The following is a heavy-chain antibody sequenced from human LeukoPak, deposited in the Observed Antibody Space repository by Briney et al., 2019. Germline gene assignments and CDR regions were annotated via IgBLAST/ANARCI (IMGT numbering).Heavy chain of an antibody. CDR1: GFTFSSYA. V-gene: IGHV3-30*02. CDR3: AKDTPLCYFDY. CDR2: VRNERSII. D-gene: IGHD3-16*01. J-gene: IGHJ4*02. Sequence: GGSLRPSCLASGFTFSSYAINWVRQAPGKGLDGVAFVRNERSIISNADSVQGRFTVSSDNSKNTLYLQMNSLRAEDTAVYYCAKDTPLCYFDYWGQGTLVTVSA.